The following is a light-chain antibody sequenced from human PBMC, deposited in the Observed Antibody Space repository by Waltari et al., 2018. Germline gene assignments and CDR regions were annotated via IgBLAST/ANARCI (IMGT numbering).Light chain of an antibody. CDR2: WAS. CDR1: QSILYSHNNKNY. Sequence: DIVMTQSPDSLAVSLGERATINCKSSQSILYSHNNKNYLAWYSQRPGQPPKLLFYWASTRESGVPDRFIGSGSGTAFTLTISSLQAEDVAVYYCQQYYDKPYSFGQGTKLEIK. V-gene: IGKV4-1*01. CDR3: QQYYDKPYS. J-gene: IGKJ2*03.